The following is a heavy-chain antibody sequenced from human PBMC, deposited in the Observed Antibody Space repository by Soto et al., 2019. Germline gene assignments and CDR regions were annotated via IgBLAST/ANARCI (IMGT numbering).Heavy chain of an antibody. J-gene: IGHJ6*02. CDR2: IWYDGSNE. CDR1: GFTFSNYG. CDR3: ARDDIPGRAVAIYGMDV. V-gene: IGHV3-33*01. Sequence: QVQLVESGGGVVQPGRSLRLSCAASGFTFSNYGMHWVRQAPGKGLGWVAVIWYDGSNEYYADSVKGRFTISRDNSKNTLYLQMNSLRAEDTAVYYCARDDIPGRAVAIYGMDVWGQGTTVTVSS. D-gene: IGHD6-19*01.